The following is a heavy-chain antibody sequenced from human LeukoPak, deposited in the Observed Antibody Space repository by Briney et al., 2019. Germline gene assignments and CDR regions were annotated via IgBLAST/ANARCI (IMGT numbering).Heavy chain of an antibody. Sequence: EASVKVSCKASGYTFTSYYMHWVRQAPGQGLEWMGIINPSGGSTNYAQKFQGRVTMTRDTSISTAYMELSRLRSDDTAVYYCARVGYDSSGYYAYYFDYWGQGTLVTVSS. CDR3: ARVGYDSSGYYAYYFDY. V-gene: IGHV1-2*02. D-gene: IGHD3-22*01. CDR1: GYTFTSYY. CDR2: INPSGGST. J-gene: IGHJ4*02.